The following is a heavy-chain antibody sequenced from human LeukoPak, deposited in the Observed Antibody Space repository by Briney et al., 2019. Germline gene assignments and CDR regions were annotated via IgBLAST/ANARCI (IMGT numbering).Heavy chain of an antibody. J-gene: IGHJ3*02. CDR3: AKDQSPGSGTHDAFDI. V-gene: IGHV3-23*01. Sequence: GGSLRLSCAASGFTFSSYAMSWVRQAPGKGLEWVSSISGGGTGSYYADSVKGRFTISRDNSKNTLYLQMNSLRAEDTAVYYCAKDQSPGSGTHDAFDIWGQGTMVTVSS. D-gene: IGHD3-10*01. CDR2: ISGGGTGS. CDR1: GFTFSSYA.